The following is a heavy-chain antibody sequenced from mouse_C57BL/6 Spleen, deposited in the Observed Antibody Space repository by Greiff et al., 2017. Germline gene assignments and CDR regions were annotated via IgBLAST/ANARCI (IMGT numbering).Heavy chain of an antibody. CDR2: IDPSDSYT. Sequence: QVQLQQSGAELVMPGASVKLSCKASGYTFTSYWMHWVKQRPGQGLEWIGEIDPSDSYTNYNKKFKGKSTLTVDKTSSTAYMQLRSLTSEDFAVYYCAGREYGDAFDYWGQGTTVTVSA. V-gene: IGHV1-69*01. J-gene: IGHJ2*01. CDR1: GYTFTSYW. D-gene: IGHD2-10*02. CDR3: AGREYGDAFDY.